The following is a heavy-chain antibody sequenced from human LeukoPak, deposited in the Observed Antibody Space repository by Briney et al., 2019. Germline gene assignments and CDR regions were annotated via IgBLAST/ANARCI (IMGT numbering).Heavy chain of an antibody. CDR3: SMSAMTEFRGVLIPSFEW. V-gene: IGHV4-59*08. CDR1: GGSISSYY. CDR2: IFHSGST. J-gene: IGHJ4*02. D-gene: IGHD3-10*01. Sequence: SETLSLTCTVSGGSISSYYWSWIRQPPGKGLEWVGDIFHSGSTNYNPSLMSRVTISVDTSKNHFSLKLSYSTTADTAVYYCSMSAMTEFRGVLIPSFEWWGEGMLVTVP.